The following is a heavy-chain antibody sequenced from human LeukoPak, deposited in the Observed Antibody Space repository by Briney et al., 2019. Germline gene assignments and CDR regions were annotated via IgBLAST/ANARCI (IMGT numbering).Heavy chain of an antibody. CDR1: GFTFSSSW. Sequence: GGSLRLSCAASGFTFSSSWMIWARQAPGKGLEWVANINQDGGQKYYLDSVKGRFTISRDDADNSLYLQMDGLRAEDTAVYYCATNTRAYAVLLAYWGQGTLVTVSS. J-gene: IGHJ4*02. D-gene: IGHD4-17*01. CDR2: INQDGGQK. CDR3: ATNTRAYAVLLAY. V-gene: IGHV3-7*01.